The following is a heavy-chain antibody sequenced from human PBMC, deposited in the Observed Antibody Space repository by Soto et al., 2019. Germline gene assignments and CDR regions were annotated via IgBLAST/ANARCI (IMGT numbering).Heavy chain of an antibody. CDR2: ISAYNGNT. CDR3: ARDLPGETIADGATDY. Sequence: QVQLVQSGAEVKKPGASVKVSCKASGYTFTSYGISWVRQAPGQGLEWMGWISAYNGNTNYAQTLQGRVTMTTDTSTSTAYMELRSLRSDDTAVYYCARDLPGETIADGATDYWGQGTLVTVSS. V-gene: IGHV1-18*01. CDR1: GYTFTSYG. J-gene: IGHJ4*02. D-gene: IGHD3-16*01.